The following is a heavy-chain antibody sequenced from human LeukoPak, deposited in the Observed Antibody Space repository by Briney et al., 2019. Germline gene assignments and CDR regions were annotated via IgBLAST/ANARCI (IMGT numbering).Heavy chain of an antibody. CDR3: ARQPRDGYNAAFVDY. V-gene: IGHV4-38-2*01. CDR1: GYSISSGYY. J-gene: IGHJ4*02. D-gene: IGHD5-24*01. Sequence: SETLSLTCAVSGYSISSGYYWGWIRQPPGKGLEWVGSIYHSGSTYYNPSLKSRVTISLDTSKNQLSLKLNSVTAADTAVYYCARQPRDGYNAAFVDYWGEGTLVTVSS. CDR2: IYHSGST.